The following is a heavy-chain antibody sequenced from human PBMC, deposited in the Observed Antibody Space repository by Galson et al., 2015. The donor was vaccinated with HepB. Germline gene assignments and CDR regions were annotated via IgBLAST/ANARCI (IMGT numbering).Heavy chain of an antibody. V-gene: IGHV3-7*03. CDR3: ARESTSGWTLDH. Sequence: LRLSCAGSGFTFSSDWMSWVRQAPGKGLEWVANINKDGSEKNYVDSVRGRFTISRDNAKSSLYLQMDNLRVEDTAIYYCARESTSGWTLDHWGQGTLVTVSS. CDR1: GFTFSSDW. J-gene: IGHJ4*02. CDR2: INKDGSEK. D-gene: IGHD6-19*01.